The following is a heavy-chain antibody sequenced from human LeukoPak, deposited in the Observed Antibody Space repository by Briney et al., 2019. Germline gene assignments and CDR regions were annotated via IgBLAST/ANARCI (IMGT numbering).Heavy chain of an antibody. D-gene: IGHD6-19*01. Sequence: GGSLRLSCAASGFTFSSYWMSWVRQAPGKGLEWVANIKQDGSEKYYVDSVKGRFTISRDNAKNSLYLQMNSLRAEDTAVYYCAKGGPTPETWQWLAPPNFDYWGQGTLVTVSS. CDR2: IKQDGSEK. V-gene: IGHV3-7*01. J-gene: IGHJ4*02. CDR3: AKGGPTPETWQWLAPPNFDY. CDR1: GFTFSSYW.